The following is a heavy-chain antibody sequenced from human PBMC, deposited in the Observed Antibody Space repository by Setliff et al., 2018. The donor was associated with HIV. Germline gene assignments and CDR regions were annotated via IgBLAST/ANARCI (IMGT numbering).Heavy chain of an antibody. D-gene: IGHD6-13*01. CDR2: IFSSGSGSTI. Sequence: GGSLRLSCAASGFTFSDYYMSWIRQAPGKGLEWVSYIFSSGSGSTIYYADSVKGRFTISRDNAKNMVYLEMNNLRGEDSAVYYCARDPGYKSSWYGAFDIWGQGTMVTVSS. CDR1: GFTFSDYY. CDR3: ARDPGYKSSWYGAFDI. V-gene: IGHV3-11*04. J-gene: IGHJ3*02.